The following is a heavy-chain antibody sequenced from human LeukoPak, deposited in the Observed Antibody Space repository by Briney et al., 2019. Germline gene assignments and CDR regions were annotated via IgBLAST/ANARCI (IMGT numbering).Heavy chain of an antibody. J-gene: IGHJ6*03. V-gene: IGHV4-39*01. D-gene: IGHD5-18*01. Sequence: PSETLSLTCTASGGSLTSTSHYWDWVRQPPGKGLEWLGSIYSSGSTYYNPSLKSRVTVSFDTSKNQFSLSLTSVTAADTAVYYCTKRRGYSFGFDYYYMDVWGKGTTVTISS. CDR3: TKRRGYSFGFDYYYMDV. CDR1: GGSLTSTSHY. CDR2: IYSSGST.